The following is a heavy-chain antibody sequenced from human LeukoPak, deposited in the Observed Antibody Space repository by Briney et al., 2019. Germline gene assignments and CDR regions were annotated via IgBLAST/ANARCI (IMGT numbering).Heavy chain of an antibody. CDR3: ARAPAGHNHKGDHLYYYGLDV. J-gene: IGHJ6*02. CDR2: IYDTGST. D-gene: IGHD5-24*01. Sequence: PSETLSLTCTVFGGSMRSHYWTWIRQPPGKRPEWIGYIYDTGSTNYNPSPKRRPTISVDTSNNQFSLKLTSVTAADTAVYHCARAPAGHNHKGDHLYYYGLDVWGQGTTVTVSS. V-gene: IGHV4-59*11. CDR1: GGSMRSHY.